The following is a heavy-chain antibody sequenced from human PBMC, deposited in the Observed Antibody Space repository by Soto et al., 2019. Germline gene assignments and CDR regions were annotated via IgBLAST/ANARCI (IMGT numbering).Heavy chain of an antibody. V-gene: IGHV3-66*01. Sequence: EVQLVESGGGLVQPGGSLRLSCAASGFTVSSNYMSWVRQAPGKGLEWVSVIYSGGSTYYADSVKGRFTISRDNSKNTRYLQMNGLRARNTAVYNCERAVNTVTTICAFDTGGEGTMVT. CDR3: ERAVNTVTTICAFDT. D-gene: IGHD4-17*01. J-gene: IGHJ3*02. CDR2: IYSGGST. CDR1: GFTVSSNY.